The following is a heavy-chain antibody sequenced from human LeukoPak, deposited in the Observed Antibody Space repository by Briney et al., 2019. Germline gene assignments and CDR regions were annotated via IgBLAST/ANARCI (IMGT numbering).Heavy chain of an antibody. V-gene: IGHV4-34*01. J-gene: IGHJ6*03. D-gene: IGHD3-10*01. CDR3: MDV. CDR1: GGSFSGYY. CDR2: INHSGST. Sequence: SETLSLTCAVYGGSFSGYYWSWIRQPPGKGLEWIGEINHSGSTYYNPSLKSRVIISVDTSKNQFSREYGSGSYRRLYYYYYMDVWGKGTTVTVSS.